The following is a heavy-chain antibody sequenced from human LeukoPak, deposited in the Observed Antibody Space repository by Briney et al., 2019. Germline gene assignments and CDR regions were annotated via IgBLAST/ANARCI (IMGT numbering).Heavy chain of an antibody. J-gene: IGHJ6*02. CDR2: ISGSGGST. V-gene: IGHV3-23*01. CDR3: AKALAAAGTGYYYYYYGMDV. D-gene: IGHD6-13*01. Sequence: GGSLRLSCAASGFTFSSYAMSWVRQAPGKGLEWVSAISGSGGSTYYADSVEGRFTISRDNSKNTLYLQMNSLRAEDTAVYYCAKALAAAGTGYYYYYYGMDVWGQGTTVTVSS. CDR1: GFTFSSYA.